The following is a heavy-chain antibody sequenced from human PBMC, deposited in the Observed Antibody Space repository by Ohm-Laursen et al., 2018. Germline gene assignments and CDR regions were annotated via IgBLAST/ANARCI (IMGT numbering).Heavy chain of an antibody. J-gene: IGHJ1*01. D-gene: IGHD4-23*01. V-gene: IGHV4-59*01. CDR2: ISYTGYT. Sequence: SETLSLTCTVSGDSISSYYWSWIRQPPGKGLEWIGYISYTGYTSYKSSLKSRVTISLDTSRKHFSLRLTSLAAADTAVYYCARGSNEYGGLYFPHWGQGTLVTVSP. CDR1: GDSISSYY. CDR3: ARGSNEYGGLYFPH.